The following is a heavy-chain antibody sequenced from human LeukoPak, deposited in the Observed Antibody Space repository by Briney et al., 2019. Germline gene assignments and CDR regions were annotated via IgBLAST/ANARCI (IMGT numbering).Heavy chain of an antibody. Sequence: PGGSLRLSCLASKFTFNNYAMTWVRQAPGKGLEWVSSISGSGDNMDYADSVKGRFTISRDNSENTLYLQMNSLRGEDTAVYYCAKVWSSSWDAFDIWGQGTMVTVSS. D-gene: IGHD6-13*01. CDR2: ISGSGDNM. CDR3: AKVWSSSWDAFDI. CDR1: KFTFNNYA. V-gene: IGHV3-23*01. J-gene: IGHJ3*02.